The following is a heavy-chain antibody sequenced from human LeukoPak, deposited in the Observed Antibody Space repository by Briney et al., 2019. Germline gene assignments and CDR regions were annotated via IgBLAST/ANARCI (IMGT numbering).Heavy chain of an antibody. CDR1: GYSISTGYY. Sequence: SETLSLTCTVSGYSISTGYYWDWIRQPPGKGLEWIGEINHSGSTNYNPSLKSRVTISVDTSKNQFSLKLSSVTAADTAVYYCARLAGPYYYYYMDVWGKGTTVTVSS. J-gene: IGHJ6*03. D-gene: IGHD6-19*01. CDR3: ARLAGPYYYYYMDV. CDR2: INHSGST. V-gene: IGHV4-38-2*02.